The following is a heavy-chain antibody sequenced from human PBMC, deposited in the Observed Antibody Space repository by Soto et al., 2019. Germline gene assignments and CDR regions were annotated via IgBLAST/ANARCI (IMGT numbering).Heavy chain of an antibody. D-gene: IGHD4-17*01. J-gene: IGHJ4*02. Sequence: ASVKVSCKASGYTFTGYYMHWVRQAPGQGLEWMGWINPNSGGTNYAQKFQGWVTMTRDTSISTAYMELSRLRSDDTAMYYCASGYGDYVGFDYWGQGTLVTVSS. CDR1: GYTFTGYY. CDR3: ASGYGDYVGFDY. CDR2: INPNSGGT. V-gene: IGHV1-2*04.